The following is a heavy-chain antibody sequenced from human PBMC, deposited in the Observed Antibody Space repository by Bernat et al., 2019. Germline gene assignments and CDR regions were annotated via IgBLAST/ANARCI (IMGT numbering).Heavy chain of an antibody. CDR1: GFTFNNYW. Sequence: EVQLVESGGGLVQPGGSLRLSCAASGFTFNNYWMSWVRQAPGKGLEWVANIKEDGSEEYYVDSVKGRFTISRDNAKNSLYLQVNSLRAEDAAVYYCARVRNVDIVAMRGYFDNWGQGTLVTVSS. D-gene: IGHD5-12*01. V-gene: IGHV3-7*01. CDR2: IKEDGSEE. CDR3: ARVRNVDIVAMRGYFDN. J-gene: IGHJ4*02.